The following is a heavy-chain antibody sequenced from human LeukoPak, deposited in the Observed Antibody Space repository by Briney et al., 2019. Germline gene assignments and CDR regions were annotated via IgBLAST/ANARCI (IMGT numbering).Heavy chain of an antibody. CDR2: IWYDGSNK. Sequence: PGRSLRLSCAASGFTFSSYGMHWVRQAPGKGLEWVAVIWYDGSNKHYADSVKGRFTISRDNSKNTLYLQMNSLRAEDTAVYYCARGNDFWSGYLANPLRYGMDVWGQGTTVTVSS. J-gene: IGHJ6*02. CDR3: ARGNDFWSGYLANPLRYGMDV. D-gene: IGHD3-3*01. CDR1: GFTFSSYG. V-gene: IGHV3-33*01.